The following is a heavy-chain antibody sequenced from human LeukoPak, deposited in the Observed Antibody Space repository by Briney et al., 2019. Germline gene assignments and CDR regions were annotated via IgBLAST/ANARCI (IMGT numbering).Heavy chain of an antibody. CDR1: GGSISSASYY. CDR2: IYTSGST. Sequence: SQTLSLTCTVSGGSISSASYYWSWIRQPSGKGLAWIGRIYTSGSTNYNPSLKSRVTISVDSSKNQCSLKLSSVTAADTAVYYSARAHLWGRGTLVTVSS. V-gene: IGHV4-61*02. J-gene: IGHJ2*01. CDR3: ARAHL.